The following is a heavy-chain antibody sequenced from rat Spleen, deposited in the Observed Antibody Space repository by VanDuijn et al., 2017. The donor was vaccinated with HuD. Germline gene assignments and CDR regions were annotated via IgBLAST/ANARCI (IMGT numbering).Heavy chain of an antibody. V-gene: IGHV2-45*01. D-gene: IGHD1-11*01. CDR2: MWSGGST. J-gene: IGHJ2*01. CDR1: GFSLTSYN. Sequence: QVQLKESGPGLVQPSETLSLTCTVSGFSLTSYNVHWVRQPPGKGLEWMGVMWSGGSTDYNSALKSRLSISRDTSKNQVFLKMNSLQSEDTTTYYCARAPNYGGYDYWGQGVMVTVSS. CDR3: ARAPNYGGYDY.